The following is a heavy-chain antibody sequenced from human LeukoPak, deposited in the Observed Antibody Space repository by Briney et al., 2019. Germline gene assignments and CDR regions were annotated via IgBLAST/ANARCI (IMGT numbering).Heavy chain of an antibody. CDR2: INHSGST. J-gene: IGHJ4*02. D-gene: IGHD1-26*01. V-gene: IGHV4-34*01. Sequence: SETLSLTCAVYGGSFSGYYWSWIRQPPGKGLEWIGEINHSGSTNYNPSLKSRVTISVDTSKNQFSLKLSSVTAADTAVYYCASDEVGARTFDYWGQGTLVTASS. CDR1: GGSFSGYY. CDR3: ASDEVGARTFDY.